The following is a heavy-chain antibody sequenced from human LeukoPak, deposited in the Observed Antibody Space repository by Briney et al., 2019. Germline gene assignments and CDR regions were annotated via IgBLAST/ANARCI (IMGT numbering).Heavy chain of an antibody. D-gene: IGHD6-13*01. J-gene: IGHJ6*03. V-gene: IGHV1-69-2*01. CDR3: AVTAAGRDYMDV. Sequence: ASVKVSCKVSGYSFTDFYMQWIQQAPGKGLEWMGLFDPEDDETVYAEKFQGRVTITADTSRDTSYVSLSSLRPEDTAVYYCAVTAAGRDYMDVWGNGTMVTVSS. CDR1: GYSFTDFY. CDR2: FDPEDDET.